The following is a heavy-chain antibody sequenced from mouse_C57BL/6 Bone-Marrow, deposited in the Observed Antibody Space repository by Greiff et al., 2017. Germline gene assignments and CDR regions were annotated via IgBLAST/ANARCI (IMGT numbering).Heavy chain of an antibody. CDR1: GFNIKDDY. CDR2: IDPENGDT. D-gene: IGHD1-1*01. CDR3: TTITTVVAPFDY. V-gene: IGHV14-4*01. J-gene: IGHJ2*01. Sequence: VQLQQSGAELVRPGASVKLSCTASGFNIKDDYMHWVKQRPEQGLEWIGWIDPENGDTEYASKFQGKATITADPSSNTAYLQLSSLTSEDTAVYYCTTITTVVAPFDYWGQGTTLTVSS.